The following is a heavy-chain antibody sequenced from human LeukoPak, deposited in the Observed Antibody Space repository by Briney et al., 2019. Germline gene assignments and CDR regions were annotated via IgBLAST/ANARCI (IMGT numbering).Heavy chain of an antibody. D-gene: IGHD2-8*01. V-gene: IGHV4-4*02. CDR1: GGSISNTNW. CDR3: SRENGAFSPFGY. J-gene: IGHJ4*02. CDR2: ISLTGLT. Sequence: SETLSLTCGVSGGSISNTNWWSWVRQPPGQGLEWIGEISLTGLTHYNPSLESRVTVSLDKSKNQLSLNLTSMNDADTAVYYCSRENGAFSPFGYWGQGTLVTVLS.